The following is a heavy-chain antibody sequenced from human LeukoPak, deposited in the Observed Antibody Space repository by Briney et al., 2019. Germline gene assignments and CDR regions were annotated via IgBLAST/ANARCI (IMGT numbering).Heavy chain of an antibody. CDR2: RHFSGSF. V-gene: IGHV4-59*01. J-gene: IGHJ4*02. Sequence: SETLSLTCTVSGASITTDYWSWIRQPPGRGLEWIGYRHFSGSFSFSPSLRSRVTISLDTSKNQFSLRLSSVTAADTAVYYCARFDYGDSAGRAGPLNYWGQGILVTVSS. D-gene: IGHD4-17*01. CDR1: GASITTDY. CDR3: ARFDYGDSAGRAGPLNY.